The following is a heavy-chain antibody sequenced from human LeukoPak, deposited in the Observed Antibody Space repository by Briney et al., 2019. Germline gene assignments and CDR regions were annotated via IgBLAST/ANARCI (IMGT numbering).Heavy chain of an antibody. J-gene: IGHJ5*01. CDR1: GGSISSGSYY. D-gene: IGHD1-26*01. CDR2: IYTSGST. Sequence: SQTLSLTCTGSGGSISSGSYYWSCIRQPAGKGLEWIGRIYTSGSTNYNPSLKSRVTISVDRSKNQFSLMLRSVTAADTAVYYCARAVGSSESNWFDPWGQGTLATVSS. V-gene: IGHV4-61*02. CDR3: ARAVGSSESNWFDP.